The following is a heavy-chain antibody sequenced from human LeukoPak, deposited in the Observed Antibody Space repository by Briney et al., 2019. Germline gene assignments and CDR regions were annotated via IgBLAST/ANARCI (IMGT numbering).Heavy chain of an antibody. D-gene: IGHD3-22*01. J-gene: IGHJ4*02. Sequence: GGSLRLSCAASGFTFSSYSMNRVRQAPGKGLEWVSYISSSSSTIYYADSVKGRFTISRDNAKNSLYLQMNSLRAEDTAVYYCARADSSGYSDDFDYWGQGTLVTVFS. CDR1: GFTFSSYS. V-gene: IGHV3-48*01. CDR2: ISSSSSTI. CDR3: ARADSSGYSDDFDY.